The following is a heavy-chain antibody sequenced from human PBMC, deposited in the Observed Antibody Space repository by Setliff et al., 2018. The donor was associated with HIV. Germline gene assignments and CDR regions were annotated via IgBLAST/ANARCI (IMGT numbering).Heavy chain of an antibody. CDR3: ARESPTKGEGAMDY. Sequence: PGGSLRLSCTASEITFRNFEMNWVRQAPGRGLEWISCISNTGNTRHYADSVKGRFTVSRDNAKKSLFLEMNNLRAEDTAVYYCARESPTKGEGAMDYWGQGTLVTVSS. J-gene: IGHJ4*02. CDR1: EITFRNFE. V-gene: IGHV3-48*03. D-gene: IGHD1-26*01. CDR2: ISNTGNTR.